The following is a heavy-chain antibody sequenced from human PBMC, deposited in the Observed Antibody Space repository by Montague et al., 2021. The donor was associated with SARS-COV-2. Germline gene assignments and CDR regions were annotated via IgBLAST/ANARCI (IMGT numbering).Heavy chain of an antibody. D-gene: IGHD1-20*01. CDR1: GGSISSYY. Sequence: SETLSLTRSVSGGSISSYYWSWIRQSPGKGLEWIGYIFHSGITDYNPSLKSRVTMSVDMSKNQFSLQLNSVTAADSAVCYCARTEYNWNDWFDPWGQGTLVTVSS. J-gene: IGHJ5*02. CDR2: IFHSGIT. V-gene: IGHV4-59*13. CDR3: ARTEYNWNDWFDP.